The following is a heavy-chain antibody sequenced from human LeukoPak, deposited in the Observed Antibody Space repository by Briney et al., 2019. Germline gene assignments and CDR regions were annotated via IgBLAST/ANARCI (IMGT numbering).Heavy chain of an antibody. V-gene: IGHV3-53*01. CDR2: INSGGST. D-gene: IGHD1-1*01. CDR1: GFTVSSNY. Sequence: GGSLRLSCAASGFTVSSNYMSWVRQAPGKGLEWVSLINSGGSTYYADSVKGRFTISRDDSKNTLYLQMNSLKIEDTAIYYCTTTQGGTSFDAFDIWGQGTMVTVSS. J-gene: IGHJ3*02. CDR3: TTTQGGTSFDAFDI.